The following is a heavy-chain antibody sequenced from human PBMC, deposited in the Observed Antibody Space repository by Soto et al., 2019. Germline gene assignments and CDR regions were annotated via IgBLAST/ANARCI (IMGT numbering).Heavy chain of an antibody. CDR1: GGSISSGGYY. D-gene: IGHD2-15*01. CDR3: ARVYCSGGSCYEFDY. Sequence: QVQLQESGPGLVKPSQTLSLTCTVSGGSISSGGYYWSWIRQHPGKGLEWIGYIYYSGSTYYNPSLTRRVTISVDTTKNQFSLKLSSVTAADTAVYYCARVYCSGGSCYEFDYWGQGTLVTVSS. CDR2: IYYSGST. V-gene: IGHV4-31*03. J-gene: IGHJ4*02.